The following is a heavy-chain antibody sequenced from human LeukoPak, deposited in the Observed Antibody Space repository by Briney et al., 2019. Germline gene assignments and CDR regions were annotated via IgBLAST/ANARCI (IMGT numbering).Heavy chain of an antibody. V-gene: IGHV3-23*01. CDR3: PSGSADY. J-gene: IGHJ4*02. CDR2: ISASGGST. CDR1: GFTFSSSA. Sequence: GWSLRLSCAAPGFTFSSSAMSWVPQAPGTGLEWVSAISASGGSTYYADSVKGRFTISRDNSKNTLYLQMNSLRAEDTAVYYCPSGSADYWGQGTLVTVSS. D-gene: IGHD1-26*01.